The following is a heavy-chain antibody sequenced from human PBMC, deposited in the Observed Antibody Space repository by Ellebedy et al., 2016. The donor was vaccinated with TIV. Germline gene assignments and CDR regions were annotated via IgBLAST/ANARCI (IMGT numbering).Heavy chain of an antibody. CDR1: GYNFTTQW. V-gene: IGHV5-51*01. Sequence: GGSLRLXCMGSGYNFTTQWIGWVRQMPGRGLEWMGIIYPGDSDTRYSPSFQGQVTISADKSINTAYLQWSSLKASETAMYYCARCLAGIGSNFDYWGQGTLVTVSS. J-gene: IGHJ4*02. D-gene: IGHD2-15*01. CDR2: IYPGDSDT. CDR3: ARCLAGIGSNFDY.